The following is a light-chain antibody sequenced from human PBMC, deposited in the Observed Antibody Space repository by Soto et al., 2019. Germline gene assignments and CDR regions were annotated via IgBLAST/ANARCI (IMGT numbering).Light chain of an antibody. V-gene: IGKV1-13*02. J-gene: IGKJ5*01. CDR3: QQFNSYPDP. Sequence: AIQLTQSPSSLSASVGDRVTITCRASQGISSALAWYQQKPGKAPKLQIYDASSLESGVPSRFSGSGSGTDFTLTISSLQPEDFATYYCQQFNSYPDPFGQGTRLEIK. CDR1: QGISSA. CDR2: DAS.